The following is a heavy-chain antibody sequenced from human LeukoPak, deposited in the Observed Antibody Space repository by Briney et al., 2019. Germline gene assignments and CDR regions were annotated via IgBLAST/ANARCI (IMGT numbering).Heavy chain of an antibody. CDR1: RGSVTSYF. D-gene: IGHD3-16*01. CDR3: ARDVGSESGLFGV. J-gene: IGHJ2*01. CDR2: VHASGST. Sequence: PSETLSLICNVSRGSVTSYFWNWIRQPAGKGLEWIGRVHASGSTNYSPSLKSRLTIFLDKSKNNFSLKLTSVTAADTAVYYCARDVGSESGLFGVWGRGIPVLVSS. V-gene: IGHV4-4*07.